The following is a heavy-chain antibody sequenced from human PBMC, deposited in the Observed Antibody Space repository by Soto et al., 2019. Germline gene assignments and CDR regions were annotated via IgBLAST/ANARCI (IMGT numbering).Heavy chain of an antibody. V-gene: IGHV1-2*04. CDR1: GCTFTGYY. CDR2: INPNSGGT. CDR3: ARAFSVLAAAGYWGAFDI. D-gene: IGHD6-13*01. Sequence: GASVKVSCKASGCTFTGYYMHWVRQAPGQGLEWMGWINPNSGGTNYAQKFQGWVTMTRDTSISTAYMELSRLRSDDTAVYYCARAFSVLAAAGYWGAFDIWGQGTMVTVSS. J-gene: IGHJ3*02.